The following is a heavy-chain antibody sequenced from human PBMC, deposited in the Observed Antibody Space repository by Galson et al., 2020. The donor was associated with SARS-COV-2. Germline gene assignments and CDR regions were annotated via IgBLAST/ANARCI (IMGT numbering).Heavy chain of an antibody. V-gene: IGHV3-33*01. J-gene: IGHJ6*02. CDR3: ARSTYYYDSSGYYYPPYYYYYGMDV. CDR1: GFTFSSYG. CDR2: IWYDGSNK. Sequence: GGSLRLSCAASGFTFSSYGMHWVRQAPGKGLEWVAVIWYDGSNKYYADSVKGRFTISRDNSKNTLYLQMNSLRAEDMAVYYCARSTYYYDSSGYYYPPYYYYYGMDVWGQGTTVPVSS. D-gene: IGHD3-22*01.